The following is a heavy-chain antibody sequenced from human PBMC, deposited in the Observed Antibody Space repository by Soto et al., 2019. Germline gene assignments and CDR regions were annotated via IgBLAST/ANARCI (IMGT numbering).Heavy chain of an antibody. CDR2: GYYSGST. CDR1: GGSISSYY. CDR3: ARGVRGGSYFSDY. D-gene: IGHD1-26*01. Sequence: QVQLQESGPGLVKPSETLSLTCTVSGGSISSYYWSWIRQPPGEGLEWIGYGYYSGSTNYNPSLKSRATMSVDTSKNQFSLKLSSVTAADTAVYYCARGVRGGSYFSDYWGQGTLVTVSS. J-gene: IGHJ4*02. V-gene: IGHV4-59*01.